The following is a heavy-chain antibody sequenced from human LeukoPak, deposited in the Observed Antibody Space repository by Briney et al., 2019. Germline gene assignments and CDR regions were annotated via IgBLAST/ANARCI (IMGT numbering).Heavy chain of an antibody. J-gene: IGHJ4*02. CDR1: GGSISSSSYY. CDR3: ARHKISVAGTRDFDY. V-gene: IGHV4-39*01. CDR2: IYYSGST. D-gene: IGHD6-19*01. Sequence: SVTLSLTCTVSGGSISSSSYYWGWIRQPPGKGLEWIGSIYYSGSTYYNPSLKSRVTISVDTSKNQFSLKLSSVTAADTAVYYCARHKISVAGTRDFDYWGQGTLVTVSS.